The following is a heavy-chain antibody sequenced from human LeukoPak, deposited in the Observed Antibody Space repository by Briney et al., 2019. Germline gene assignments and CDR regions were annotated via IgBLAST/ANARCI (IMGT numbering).Heavy chain of an antibody. D-gene: IGHD4-17*01. V-gene: IGHV3-11*04. CDR1: GFTFSDYY. CDR2: ISSSGSTI. CDR3: ARDLYGDYETY. Sequence: GGSLRLSCAASGFTFSDYYMTWIRQAPRKGLEWVSYISSSGSTIYYADSVKGRFTISRDNAKNSLYLQMNSLRAEDTAVYYCARDLYGDYETYWGQGTLVTVSS. J-gene: IGHJ4*02.